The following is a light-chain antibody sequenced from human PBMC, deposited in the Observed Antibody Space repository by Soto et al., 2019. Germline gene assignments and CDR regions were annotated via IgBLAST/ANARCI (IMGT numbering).Light chain of an antibody. CDR2: EVS. V-gene: IGLV2-14*01. Sequence: QSVLTQPVSVSGSPGQSITISCAGTSSDVGAYNYVSWYQQHPGKAPKLMIYEVSNRPSGVSNRFSGSKSGDTASLTISGLQAEDEAAYYSTSYTNSSTLGVFGTGTKVTVL. CDR1: SSDVGAYNY. J-gene: IGLJ1*01. CDR3: TSYTNSSTLGV.